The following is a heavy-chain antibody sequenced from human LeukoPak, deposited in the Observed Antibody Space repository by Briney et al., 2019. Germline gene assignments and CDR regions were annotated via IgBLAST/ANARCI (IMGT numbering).Heavy chain of an antibody. J-gene: IGHJ4*02. CDR3: ARLGLGMAFDY. CDR1: GYSFTSYW. Sequence: GESLKISXKGSGYSFTSYWIGWVRQMPGKGREWMGIIYPGDSDTIYSPSFQGQVTISADKTISTAYLQWSSLKASDTAMYYCARLGLGMAFDYWGQGTLVTVSS. CDR2: IYPGDSDT. D-gene: IGHD7-27*01. V-gene: IGHV5-51*01.